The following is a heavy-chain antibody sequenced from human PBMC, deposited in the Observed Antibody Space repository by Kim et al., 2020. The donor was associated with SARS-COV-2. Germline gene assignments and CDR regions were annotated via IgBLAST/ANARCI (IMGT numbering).Heavy chain of an antibody. V-gene: IGHV3-9*01. D-gene: IGHD3-10*01. J-gene: IGHJ6*01. Sequence: GGSLRLSCAASGFTFDDYAMHWVRQAPGKGLEWVSGISWNSGSIGYADSVKGRFTISRDNAKNSLYLQMNSLRAEDTALYYCAKDLGSGGLYYYYGMDV. CDR3: AKDLGSGGLYYYYGMDV. CDR2: ISWNSGSI. CDR1: GFTFDDYA.